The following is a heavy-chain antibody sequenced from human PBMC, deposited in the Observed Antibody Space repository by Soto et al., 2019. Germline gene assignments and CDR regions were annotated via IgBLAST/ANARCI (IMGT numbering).Heavy chain of an antibody. D-gene: IGHD3-3*01. CDR2: IKTDGSEK. J-gene: IGHJ4*02. CDR3: ARDDNYDPYDY. V-gene: IGHV3-7*01. CDR1: GFTFTKSW. Sequence: GVSLRLSCAASGFTFTKSWMAWVRQAPGKGLEWVANIKTDGSEKYYVDSMKGRIAISRDNAKNSLYLQVNSLRVEDTAMYYCARDDNYDPYDYWGQGTLFT.